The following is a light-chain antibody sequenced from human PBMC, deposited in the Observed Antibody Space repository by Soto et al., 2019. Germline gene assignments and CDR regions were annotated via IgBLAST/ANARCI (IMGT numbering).Light chain of an antibody. CDR2: GAS. V-gene: IGKV3-15*01. CDR1: QSVSSN. Sequence: EIVMTQSPATLCVSPGERATLSCRASQSVSSNLAWYQQKPGQAPRLLIYGASTRATGIPARFSGSGSGTEFTLTISSLQSEDFAVYYCQQYNNWPPGVTFGPGTKVDIK. J-gene: IGKJ3*01. CDR3: QQYNNWPPGVT.